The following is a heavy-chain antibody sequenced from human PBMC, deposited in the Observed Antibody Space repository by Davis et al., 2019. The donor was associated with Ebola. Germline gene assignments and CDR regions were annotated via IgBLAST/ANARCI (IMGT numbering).Heavy chain of an antibody. Sequence: SCAASGFTFSSYGMSWVRQPPGKGLEWIGEIYHSGSTNYNPSLKSRVTISVDKSKNQFSLKLSSVTAADTAVYYCARVTYNWNDNYMDVWGKGTTVTVSS. V-gene: IGHV4-4*02. CDR2: IYHSGST. CDR3: ARVTYNWNDNYMDV. D-gene: IGHD1-1*01. CDR1: GFTFSSYGM. J-gene: IGHJ6*03.